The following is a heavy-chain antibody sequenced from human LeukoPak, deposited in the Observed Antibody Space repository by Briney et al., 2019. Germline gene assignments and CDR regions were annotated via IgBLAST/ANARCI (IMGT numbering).Heavy chain of an antibody. J-gene: IGHJ5*02. CDR3: ARGGFNWNDLRDHWFDP. D-gene: IGHD1-1*01. Sequence: SETLSLTRTVSGGSISSYYWSWIRQPPGKGLEWIGYIYYSGGTNYNPSLKMRVTISVDTSKNQFSLKLSSVNAADTAVYYCARGGFNWNDLRDHWFDPWGQGTLVTVSS. V-gene: IGHV4-59*01. CDR2: IYYSGGT. CDR1: GGSISSYY.